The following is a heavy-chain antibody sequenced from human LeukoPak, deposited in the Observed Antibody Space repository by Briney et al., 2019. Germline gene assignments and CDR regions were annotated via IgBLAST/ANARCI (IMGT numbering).Heavy chain of an antibody. CDR2: ISSSSSYI. V-gene: IGHV3-21*01. CDR3: ARDGVAYYYDSSGYHDY. CDR1: GFTLGSYS. D-gene: IGHD3-22*01. Sequence: GGALRLSCAASGFTLGSYSMNWVRQAPGEGLEWVSSISSSSSYIYYGDSVKCRFTISRDNAKSSLYLQMNSLRAEDTAVYYCARDGVAYYYDSSGYHDYWGQGTLVTVSS. J-gene: IGHJ4*02.